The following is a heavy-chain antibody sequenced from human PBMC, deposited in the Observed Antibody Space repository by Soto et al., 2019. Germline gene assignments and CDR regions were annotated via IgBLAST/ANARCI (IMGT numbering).Heavy chain of an antibody. V-gene: IGHV3-30*04. CDR3: AKDRASNFWSAYFDS. CDR2: ISYDGRHE. Sequence: QVQLVESGGGVVQPGRSLRLSCAASGFTFSSYAMHWVRQAPGKGLEWVAVISYDGRHESYTDSVKGRFTISRDTSKNSLYLQMNSLRPEDTPIYYCAKDRASNFWSAYFDSWGQGTLIAVSS. D-gene: IGHD3-3*01. J-gene: IGHJ4*02. CDR1: GFTFSSYA.